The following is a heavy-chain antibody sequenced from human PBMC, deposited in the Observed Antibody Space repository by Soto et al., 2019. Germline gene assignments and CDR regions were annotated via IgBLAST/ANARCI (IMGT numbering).Heavy chain of an antibody. V-gene: IGHV1-18*01. CDR1: GYTFTSYG. J-gene: IGHJ4*02. CDR2: ISAYNGNT. Sequence: ASVKVSCKASGYTFTSYGISWVRQAPGQGLEWMGWISAYNGNTNYAQKLQGRVTMTTDKSTSTAYMELSSLRSEDTAVYYCARVWFRDKDTDYGRKGTWVPASS. CDR3: ARVWFRDKDTDY. D-gene: IGHD2-21*01.